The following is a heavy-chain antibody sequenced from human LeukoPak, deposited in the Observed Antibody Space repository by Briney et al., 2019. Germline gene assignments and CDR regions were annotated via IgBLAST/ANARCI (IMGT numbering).Heavy chain of an antibody. CDR3: AKDIASVGIAVAVFDY. Sequence: PGGSLRLSCAASGFTFDDYAMHWVRQAPGKGLEWVSDISWNSGSIGYADSVKGRFTISRDNAKNSLYLQMNSLRAEDTALYYCAKDIASVGIAVAVFDYWGQGTLVTVSS. CDR2: ISWNSGSI. CDR1: GFTFDDYA. J-gene: IGHJ4*02. D-gene: IGHD6-19*01. V-gene: IGHV3-9*01.